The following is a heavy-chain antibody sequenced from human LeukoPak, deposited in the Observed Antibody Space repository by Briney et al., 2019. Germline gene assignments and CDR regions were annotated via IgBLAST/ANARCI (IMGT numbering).Heavy chain of an antibody. J-gene: IGHJ4*02. CDR1: GYTFTSYD. CDR2: VNPNSGDT. Sequence: GASVKVSCKASGYTFTSYDINWVRQATGQGLEWMGWVNPNSGDTVYAQKFQGRVTMTRNTSISTAYMELSGLRSEDTAVYYCARASCSGGNCYFQYYFDHWGQGTLVTVSS. V-gene: IGHV1-8*01. CDR3: ARASCSGGNCYFQYYFDH. D-gene: IGHD2-15*01.